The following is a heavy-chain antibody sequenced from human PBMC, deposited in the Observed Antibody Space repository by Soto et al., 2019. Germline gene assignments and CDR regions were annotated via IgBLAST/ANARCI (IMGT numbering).Heavy chain of an antibody. CDR1: GFTFSNAW. CDR3: ARGRVPAAIFQGSGGAFDI. V-gene: IGHV3-15*07. CDR2: IKSKTDGGTT. J-gene: IGHJ3*02. Sequence: PGGSLRLSCAASGFTFSNAWMNWVRQAPGKGLEWVGRIKSKTDGGTTDYAAPVKGRFTISRDDSKNTLYLQMNSLRAEDTAVYYCARGRVPAAIFQGSGGAFDIWGQGTMVTVSS. D-gene: IGHD2-2*01.